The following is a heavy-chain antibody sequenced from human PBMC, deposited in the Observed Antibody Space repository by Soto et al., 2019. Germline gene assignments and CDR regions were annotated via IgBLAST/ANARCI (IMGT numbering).Heavy chain of an antibody. Sequence: ASVKVSCKASGYTFTGYYMHWVRQAPGQGLEWMGWINPNSGGTNYAQKFQGWVTMTRDTSISTAYMELSRLRSDDTAVYYCARGGRDYYDSSGYPDPDAFDIWGQGTMVTVSS. CDR1: GYTFTGYY. J-gene: IGHJ3*02. CDR2: INPNSGGT. D-gene: IGHD3-22*01. V-gene: IGHV1-2*04. CDR3: ARGGRDYYDSSGYPDPDAFDI.